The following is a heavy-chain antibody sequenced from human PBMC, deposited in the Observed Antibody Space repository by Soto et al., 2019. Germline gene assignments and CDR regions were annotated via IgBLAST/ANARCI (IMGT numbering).Heavy chain of an antibody. V-gene: IGHV1-18*04. D-gene: IGHD2-2*01. CDR1: GYTSADFG. Sequence: ASVKVSCKASGYTSADFGISWVRQAPGQGLEWMGWVSGNNGASNPAPKVQGRITMTLDTSTGVSYMALRSLRSDDTAIYYCVRDQKYFRVNGNWFDSWGQGTLVTVSS. CDR3: VRDQKYFRVNGNWFDS. J-gene: IGHJ5*01. CDR2: VSGNNGAS.